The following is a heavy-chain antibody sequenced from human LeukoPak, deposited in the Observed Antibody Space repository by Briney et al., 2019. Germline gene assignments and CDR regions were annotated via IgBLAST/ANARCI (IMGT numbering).Heavy chain of an antibody. D-gene: IGHD4-11*01. Sequence: GGSLRLSCAASGFTFSSYWMSWVHQAPGKGLEWVANIKQDGSEQYYVDSVKGRFTISRDNAKNSLFLQMNSLRGEDTAVYYCTREYLTVSYFDYWGQGTLVTVSS. CDR3: TREYLTVSYFDY. J-gene: IGHJ4*02. CDR1: GFTFSSYW. V-gene: IGHV3-7*05. CDR2: IKQDGSEQ.